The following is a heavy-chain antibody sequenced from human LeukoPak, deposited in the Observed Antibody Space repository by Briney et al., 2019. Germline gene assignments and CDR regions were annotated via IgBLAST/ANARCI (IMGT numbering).Heavy chain of an antibody. CDR2: MYHSGSS. CDR3: ARGGKYTSGYRVTELGSGYSDY. Sequence: SETLSLTCTVSHYSINNGYYWGWIRQPPGKGLEWIGAMYHSGSSYYNPSLKSRVTISVDTSKNQFSLKLSSVTAADTAVYYCARGGKYTSGYRVTELGSGYSDYWGQGTLVTVSS. V-gene: IGHV4-38-2*02. J-gene: IGHJ4*02. CDR1: HYSINNGYY. D-gene: IGHD5-18*01.